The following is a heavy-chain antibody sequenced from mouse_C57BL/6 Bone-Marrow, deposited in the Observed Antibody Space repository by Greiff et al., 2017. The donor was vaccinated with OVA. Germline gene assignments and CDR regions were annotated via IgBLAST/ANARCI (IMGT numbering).Heavy chain of an antibody. J-gene: IGHJ3*01. CDR1: GFTFSSYG. V-gene: IGHV5-6*02. CDR3: ARHVYDYLWFAY. Sequence: EVKLVESGGDLVKPGGSLKLSCAASGFTFSSYGMSWVRQTPVKRLEWVATISSGGSYTYYPDSVKGRFTISRDNAKNTLYLQMSSLKSEDTAMYYCARHVYDYLWFAYWGQGTLVTVSA. CDR2: ISSGGSYT. D-gene: IGHD2-4*01.